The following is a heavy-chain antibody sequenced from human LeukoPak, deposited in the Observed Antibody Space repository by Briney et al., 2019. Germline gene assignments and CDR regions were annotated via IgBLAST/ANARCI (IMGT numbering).Heavy chain of an antibody. J-gene: IGHJ5*02. D-gene: IGHD6-13*01. Sequence: SETLSLTCTVSGGSISSNYWSWIRQPPGKGLEWIGHIYTSGSTNYNPSLKSRVTISVDTSKNQFSLRLSSVTAADTAVYYCARRGSSWDQGWFDPWGQGTLVTVSS. CDR1: GGSISSNY. CDR2: IYTSGST. V-gene: IGHV4-4*09. CDR3: ARRGSSWDQGWFDP.